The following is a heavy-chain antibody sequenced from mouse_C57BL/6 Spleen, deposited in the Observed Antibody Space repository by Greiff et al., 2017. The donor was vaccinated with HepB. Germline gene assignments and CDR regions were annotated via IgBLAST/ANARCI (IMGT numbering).Heavy chain of an antibody. CDR3: ARGGEAWFAY. V-gene: IGHV5-17*01. J-gene: IGHJ3*01. CDR2: ISSGSSTI. CDR1: GFTFSDYG. D-gene: IGHD2-13*01. Sequence: EVQGVESGGGLVKPGGSLKLSCAASGFTFSDYGMHWVRQAPEQGLEWVAYISSGSSTIYYADTVKGRFTISRDNAKNTLFLQMTSLRSEDAAMYYCARGGEAWFAYWGQGTLVTVAA.